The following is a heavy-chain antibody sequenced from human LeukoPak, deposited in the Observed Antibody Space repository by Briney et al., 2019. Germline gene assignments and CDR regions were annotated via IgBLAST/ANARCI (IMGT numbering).Heavy chain of an antibody. CDR2: ICDSGRTI. CDR3: ARDRLGDYDHSGYYDK. Sequence: GGSLRLSCAASVFSFSDYYMSWLRQAPGKGVEWVSYICDSGRTIYYADSVKGRFTITRATAKNSVYLQMNTLRAEDTAVYSCARDRLGDYDHSGYYDKWGQGSLVTAYS. D-gene: IGHD3-22*01. CDR1: VFSFSDYY. V-gene: IGHV3-11*01. J-gene: IGHJ4*02.